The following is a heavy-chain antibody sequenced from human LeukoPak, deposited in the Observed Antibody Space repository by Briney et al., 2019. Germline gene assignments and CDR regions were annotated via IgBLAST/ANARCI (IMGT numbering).Heavy chain of an antibody. V-gene: IGHV3-23*01. D-gene: IGHD3-22*01. CDR2: ISASGGDT. Sequence: GGSLRLSCAASGFSFSTYSFSWVRQAPGKGLEWVSGISASGGDTFYADSVKGRFTISRDNSKNTLYLQMNSLRAEDTAVYYCAKPEYYYDSSGYFHFDYWGQGTLVTVSS. J-gene: IGHJ4*02. CDR1: GFSFSTYS. CDR3: AKPEYYYDSSGYFHFDY.